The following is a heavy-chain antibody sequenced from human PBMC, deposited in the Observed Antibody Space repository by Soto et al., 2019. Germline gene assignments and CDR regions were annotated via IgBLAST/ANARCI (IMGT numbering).Heavy chain of an antibody. Sequence: PGGSLRLSCTASGFTFTYYAFSWVRQAPGKGLEWVSAISANGQGIYYADSVRGRFTISRDNSKNTVFLHMDSLRAEDTAVYYCAKDRDYPRDQFHYWGQGTLVT. CDR2: ISANGQGI. CDR1: GFTFTYYA. J-gene: IGHJ4*02. D-gene: IGHD2-2*01. CDR3: AKDRDYPRDQFHY. V-gene: IGHV3-23*01.